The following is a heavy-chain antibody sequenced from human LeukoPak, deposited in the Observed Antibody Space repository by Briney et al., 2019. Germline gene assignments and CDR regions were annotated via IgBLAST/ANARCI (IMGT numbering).Heavy chain of an antibody. Sequence: PGGSLRISCAASGFSFDAYAMSWVRQAPGKGLEWVSTISETRRTTSYTDSVKGRFTISRDKSKSTLHLQMNRLRAEDTAVYYCAKDHCNTDFFYYFDPWGQGTLVTVSS. J-gene: IGHJ4*02. CDR2: ISETRRTT. V-gene: IGHV3-23*01. CDR1: GFSFDAYA. D-gene: IGHD2-21*01. CDR3: AKDHCNTDFFYYFDP.